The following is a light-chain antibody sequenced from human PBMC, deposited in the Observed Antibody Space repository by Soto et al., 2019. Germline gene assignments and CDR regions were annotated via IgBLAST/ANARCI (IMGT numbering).Light chain of an antibody. V-gene: IGLV2-14*03. CDR3: SSYTTSSTLV. CDR2: DVS. J-gene: IGLJ2*01. CDR1: SSDVGNYNY. Sequence: QSALTQPASVSGSPGQSITISCTGTSSDVGNYNYVSWYQQHPGKVPRLMIYDVSNRPSGVSDRFSGSKSGNTASLTISGLQAEDEADYYCSSYTTSSTLVFGGGTQLTVL.